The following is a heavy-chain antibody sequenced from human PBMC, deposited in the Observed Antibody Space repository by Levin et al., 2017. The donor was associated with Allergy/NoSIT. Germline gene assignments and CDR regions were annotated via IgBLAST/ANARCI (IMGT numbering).Heavy chain of an antibody. CDR1: GFTFSNYW. J-gene: IGHJ4*02. D-gene: IGHD2-2*01. CDR3: ARGGCSSASCLDN. CDR2: INSDGSNT. V-gene: IGHV3-74*01. Sequence: ETLSLTCAASGFTFSNYWMHWVRQAPGKGLVWVSHINSDGSNTNYADSVKGRFTISRDNAKNTLYLQMNSLRDEDTAVYYCARGGCSSASCLDNWGQGTLVTVSP.